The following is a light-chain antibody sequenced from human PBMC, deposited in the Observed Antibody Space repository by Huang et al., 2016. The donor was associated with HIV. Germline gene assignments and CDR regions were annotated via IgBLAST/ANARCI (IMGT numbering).Light chain of an antibody. CDR1: QSVSSN. CDR2: GAS. CDR3: QQFHSCPPIT. Sequence: EIVMTQSPATLSVSRGERATLTCRASQSVSSNLAWYQQKPGQAPRLLIYGASTRATGIPARFSGSGSGTEFTLTISSLQSEDFAVYFCQQFHSCPPITFGQGTRLEIK. V-gene: IGKV3-15*01. J-gene: IGKJ5*01.